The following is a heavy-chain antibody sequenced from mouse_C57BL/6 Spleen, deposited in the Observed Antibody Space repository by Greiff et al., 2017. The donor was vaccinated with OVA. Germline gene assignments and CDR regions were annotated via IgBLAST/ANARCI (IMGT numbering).Heavy chain of an antibody. J-gene: IGHJ2*01. V-gene: IGHV1-53*01. Sequence: VQLQQPGTELVKPGASVKLSCKASGYTFTSYWMHWVTPRPGQGLEWIGNINPSNGGTNYNEKFKSKATLTVDKSSSTAYMQLSSLTSEDSAVDCCARPIYNGYYGGYFDYWGQGTTLTVSS. CDR1: GYTFTSYW. CDR3: ARPIYNGYYGGYFDY. D-gene: IGHD2-3*01. CDR2: INPSNGGT.